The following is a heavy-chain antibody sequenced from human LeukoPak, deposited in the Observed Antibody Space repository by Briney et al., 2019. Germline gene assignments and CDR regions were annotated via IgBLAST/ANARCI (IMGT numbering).Heavy chain of an antibody. CDR2: ISYDGSDK. CDR3: AKDPRRYSRTGGYFDY. CDR1: GFTVSSNY. Sequence: GGSLRLSCAASGFTVSSNYMNWVRQAPGKGLEWVAVISYDGSDKYYADSVKGRFTISRDNSKNTLYLQMNSLRAEDTAVYYCAKDPRRYSRTGGYFDYWGQGTLVTVSS. J-gene: IGHJ4*02. V-gene: IGHV3-30*18. D-gene: IGHD6-13*01.